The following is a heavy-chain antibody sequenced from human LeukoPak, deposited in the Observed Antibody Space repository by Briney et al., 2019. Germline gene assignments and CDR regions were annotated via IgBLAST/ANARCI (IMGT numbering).Heavy chain of an antibody. CDR1: GYTFTGYY. CDR3: ARDPRDSSGQNWFDP. CDR2: INPNSGGT. J-gene: IGHJ5*02. V-gene: IGHV1-2*02. Sequence: ASVKASCKASGYTFTGYYMHWVRQAPGQGLEWMGWINPNSGGTNYAQKFQGRVTMTRDTSISTAYMELSRLRSDDTAVYYCARDPRDSSGQNWFDPWGQGTLVTVSS. D-gene: IGHD3-22*01.